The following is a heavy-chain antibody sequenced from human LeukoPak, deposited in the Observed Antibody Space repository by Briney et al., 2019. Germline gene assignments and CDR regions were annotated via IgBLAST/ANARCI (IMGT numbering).Heavy chain of an antibody. CDR1: GFTFGDYA. V-gene: IGHV3-49*04. D-gene: IGHD1-26*01. J-gene: IGHJ4*02. CDR2: IRSKTYGGTT. Sequence: GGSLRLSCRTSGFTFGDYAMSWVRQAPGKGLEWVGFIRSKTYGGTTEYDASVKGRFTISRDDSKSTAYLQMNSLKTEDTGVYYCTKVEWELPRKWGQGTLVTVSS. CDR3: TKVEWELPRK.